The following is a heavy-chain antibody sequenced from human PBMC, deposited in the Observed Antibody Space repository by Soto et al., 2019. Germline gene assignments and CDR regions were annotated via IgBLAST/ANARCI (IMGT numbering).Heavy chain of an antibody. CDR2: MNPNSGNT. Sequence: VKVSCKASGYTFTSYDINWVRQATGQGLEWMGWMNPNSGNTGYAQKFQGRVTLTRNTSISTAYMELSSLRSEDTAVYYCARADYYDRSGYLLPCGYWGQGTLVTVSS. V-gene: IGHV1-8*01. D-gene: IGHD3-22*01. CDR3: ARADYYDRSGYLLPCGY. CDR1: GYTFTSYD. J-gene: IGHJ4*02.